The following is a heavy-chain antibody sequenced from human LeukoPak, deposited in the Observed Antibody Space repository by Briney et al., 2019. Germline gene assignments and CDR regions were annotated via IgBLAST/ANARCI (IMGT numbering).Heavy chain of an antibody. CDR1: GFTFSSYW. Sequence: GGSLRLSCAASGFTFSSYWMSWVRQASGKGLEWVANIKQDGSEKYYVDSVKGRFTISRDNAKNTLYLQMNGLRAEDTAVYYCARDGESRIDYWGQGTLVTVSS. CDR3: ARDGESRIDY. V-gene: IGHV3-7*01. J-gene: IGHJ4*02. CDR2: IKQDGSEK. D-gene: IGHD7-27*01.